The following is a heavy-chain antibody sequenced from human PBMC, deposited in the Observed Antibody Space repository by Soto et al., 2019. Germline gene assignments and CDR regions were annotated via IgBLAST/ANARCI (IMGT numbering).Heavy chain of an antibody. D-gene: IGHD2-21*02. CDR2: VIPIFGTA. V-gene: IGHV1-69*01. CDR3: ARDVSLDCGGDCYSGYFDY. J-gene: IGHJ4*02. Sequence: QVPLVQSGAEVKKPGSSVKVSCKASGGTFSSYAIIWVRQAPGQGLEWMGGVIPIFGTANYAQKFQGRVTMTADEATITAYMELSSLRSEDTAVYYCARDVSLDCGGDCYSGYFDYWGQGPLVTVSS. CDR1: GGTFSSYA.